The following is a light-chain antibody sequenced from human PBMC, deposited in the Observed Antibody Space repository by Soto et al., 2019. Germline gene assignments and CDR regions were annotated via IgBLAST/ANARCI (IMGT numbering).Light chain of an antibody. J-gene: IGLJ7*01. CDR3: ATWDDSLSGTV. CDR2: SSN. Sequence: QSALTQPPSASGTPGQRVTISCSGSSSNIGSNTVNWYQQLPGTAPKLLIYSSNQRPSGVPDRFSGSKSGTSASLAINGLQSEDEADYYCATWDDSLSGTVFGGGTQLTVL. CDR1: SSNIGSNT. V-gene: IGLV1-44*01.